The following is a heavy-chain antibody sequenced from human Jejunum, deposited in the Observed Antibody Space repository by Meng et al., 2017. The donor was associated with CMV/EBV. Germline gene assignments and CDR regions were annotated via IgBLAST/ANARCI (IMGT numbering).Heavy chain of an antibody. CDR3: TSDYGGFDP. D-gene: IGHD4/OR15-4a*01. V-gene: IGHV3-30-3*01. CDR2: ISYDGTNK. J-gene: IGHJ5*02. Sequence: VRVVGLGGGWVPPGGCLRLSWSASGFTFSRYTMHWVRQAPGQGLEWLAIISYDGTNKYYADSLKGRFTISRDNSKNTAFLQMNSLRPDDTGVYYCTSDYGGFDPWGQGTLVTVSS. CDR1: GFTFSRYT.